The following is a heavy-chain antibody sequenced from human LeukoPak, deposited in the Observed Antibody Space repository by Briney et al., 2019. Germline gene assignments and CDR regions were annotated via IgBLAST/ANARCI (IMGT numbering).Heavy chain of an antibody. D-gene: IGHD3-10*01. V-gene: IGHV4-39*01. J-gene: IGHJ4*02. CDR1: GGSFSSSGYY. CDR2: LYYIGST. CDR3: ARHGGIPMGPYYFDY. Sequence: SETLSFTCTASGGSFSSSGYYWGWIRQPPGKGLEWLGSLYYIGSTYHNPSLKSRVTISVDTSKNQFSLKLSSVTAADTAVYYCARHGGIPMGPYYFDYWGQGTLVTVSS.